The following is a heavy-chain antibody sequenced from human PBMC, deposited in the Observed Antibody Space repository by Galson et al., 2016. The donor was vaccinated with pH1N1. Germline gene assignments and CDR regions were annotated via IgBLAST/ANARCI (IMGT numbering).Heavy chain of an antibody. J-gene: IGHJ4*02. CDR3: LKYDSSGFYYGRLID. Sequence: FLRLSCAASGFTFSNFAMSWVRQAPGKGLEWVSAISGSGESTYYADSVKGRFTISRDNPKNTLYLQLNSLRAGDTAVYYCLKYDSSGFYYGRLIDWGQGTLVTVSS. CDR2: ISGSGEST. V-gene: IGHV3-23*01. CDR1: GFTFSNFA. D-gene: IGHD3-22*01.